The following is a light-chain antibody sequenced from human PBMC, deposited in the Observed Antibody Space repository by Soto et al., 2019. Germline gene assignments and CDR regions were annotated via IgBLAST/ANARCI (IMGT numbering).Light chain of an antibody. V-gene: IGLV2-14*01. CDR2: EVS. J-gene: IGLJ2*01. Sequence: QSALTQPASVSGSPGQSITISCTGTSSDVGGYNYVSWYQQHPGKAPKLMIYEVSNRPSGVSNRFSGSKSGNTASLTISGRQAEDEGDYYCSSYIGSGIRVFGGGTKLTVL. CDR3: SSYIGSGIRV. CDR1: SSDVGGYNY.